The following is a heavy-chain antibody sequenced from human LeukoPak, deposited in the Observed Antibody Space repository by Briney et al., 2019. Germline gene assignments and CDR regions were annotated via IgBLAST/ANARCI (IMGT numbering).Heavy chain of an antibody. Sequence: PGGSLRLSWAASGFTFSSSGMNWVRQAPGKGLEWVSYISSSRSYIYYADSVKGRFTISRDNAKKSLYLQMNSLRAEDTAVYYCARYAAGTGSYFDYWGQGTLVTVSS. CDR3: ARYAAGTGSYFDY. CDR1: GFTFSSSG. D-gene: IGHD6-13*01. J-gene: IGHJ4*02. CDR2: ISSSRSYI. V-gene: IGHV3-21*01.